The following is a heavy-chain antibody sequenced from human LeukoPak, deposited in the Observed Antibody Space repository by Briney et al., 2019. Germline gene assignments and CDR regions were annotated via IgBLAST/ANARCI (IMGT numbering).Heavy chain of an antibody. CDR2: IRYDGSNK. D-gene: IGHD3-10*01. Sequence: PGGSLRLSCAASGFTFSSYGMHWVRQAPGKGLEWVAFIRYDGSNKYYADSVKGRFTISRDNSKNTLYLQMNSLRAEDTAVYYCAKDAYGSGAKVTSPIDYWGQGTLVTVSS. CDR3: AKDAYGSGAKVTSPIDY. J-gene: IGHJ4*02. V-gene: IGHV3-30*02. CDR1: GFTFSSYG.